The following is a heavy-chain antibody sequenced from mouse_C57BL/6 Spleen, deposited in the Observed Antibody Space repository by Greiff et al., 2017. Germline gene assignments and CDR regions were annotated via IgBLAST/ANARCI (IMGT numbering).Heavy chain of an antibody. CDR3: ARFTTVVAKGFDY. J-gene: IGHJ2*01. CDR2: IRNKANGYTT. CDR1: GFTFTDYY. D-gene: IGHD1-1*01. Sequence: EVMLVESGGGLVQPGGSLSLSCAASGFTFTDYYMSWVRQPPGKALEWLGFIRNKANGYTTEYSASVKGWFTISRDNSQSILYLQMNALRAEDSATYYCARFTTVVAKGFDYWGQGTTLTVSS. V-gene: IGHV7-3*01.